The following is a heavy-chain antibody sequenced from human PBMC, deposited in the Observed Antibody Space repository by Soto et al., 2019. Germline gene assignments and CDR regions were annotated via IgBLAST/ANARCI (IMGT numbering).Heavy chain of an antibody. CDR1: GYTFTSYG. CDR2: ISAYNGNT. D-gene: IGHD2-15*01. V-gene: IGHV1-18*04. Sequence: ASVKVSCRASGYTFTSYGISWVRQAPGQGLEWMGWISAYNGNTNYAQKLQGRVTMTTDTSTSTAYMGLRSLRSDDTAVYYCARGHCSVGSCAWGYYYYGMDVWGQGTTFTVSS. J-gene: IGHJ6*02. CDR3: ARGHCSVGSCAWGYYYYGMDV.